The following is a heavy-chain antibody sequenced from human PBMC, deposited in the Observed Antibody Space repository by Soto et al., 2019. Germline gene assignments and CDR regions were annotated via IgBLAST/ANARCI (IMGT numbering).Heavy chain of an antibody. CDR2: TYYRSKWYN. Sequence: SQTLSLTCAISGDSVSINSVAWNLIRQSPSRGLEWLGRTYYRSKWYNAYSVSVKSRITINPETSKNQFSLQLKSVTPEDTAVYYCVRDTGSGSGWYGIWGQGTQVTV. CDR1: GDSVSINSVA. CDR3: VRDTGSGSGWYGI. J-gene: IGHJ4*02. D-gene: IGHD6-19*01. V-gene: IGHV6-1*01.